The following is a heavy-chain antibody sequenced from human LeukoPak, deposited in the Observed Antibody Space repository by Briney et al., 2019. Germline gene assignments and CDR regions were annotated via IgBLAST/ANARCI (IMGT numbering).Heavy chain of an antibody. CDR1: GGSISSYY. V-gene: IGHV4-59*01. CDR3: ARVRGSQADYYYYYYMDV. Sequence: PSETLSLTCTVSGGSISSYYWSWIRQPPGKGLEWIGYIYYSGSTNYNPSLKSRVTISVDTSKNQFSLKLSSVTAADTAVYYCARVRGSQADYYYYYYMDVWGKGTTVTVSS. D-gene: IGHD3-10*01. CDR2: IYYSGST. J-gene: IGHJ6*03.